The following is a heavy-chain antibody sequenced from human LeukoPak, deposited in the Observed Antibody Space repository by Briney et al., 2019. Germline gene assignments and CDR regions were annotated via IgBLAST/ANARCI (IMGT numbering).Heavy chain of an antibody. CDR3: ARFTRRYSGDY. CDR1: GFNFNNYW. J-gene: IGHJ4*02. D-gene: IGHD1-26*01. V-gene: IGHV3-7*03. Sequence: QSGGSLLLSCASSGFNFNNYWMRWLRPAPGKGLEWVANIKDDRSEEYDVDSVNCRFTIVPDNAYNSLYLQMNRLRVEDTAIYFCARFTRRYSGDYWGQGTLVSVSS. CDR2: IKDDRSEE.